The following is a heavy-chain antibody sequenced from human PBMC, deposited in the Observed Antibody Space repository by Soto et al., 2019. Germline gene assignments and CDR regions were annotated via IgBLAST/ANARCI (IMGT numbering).Heavy chain of an antibody. CDR2: IYYSGST. D-gene: IGHD3-22*01. Sequence: SETLSLTCTVSGGSVSSGSYYWSWIRQPPGKGLEWIGYIYYSGSTNYNPSLKSRVTISVDTSKNQFSLKLSSVTAADTAVYYCASPTLGPLDYYDSSGYYYAPLAFDIWGQGTMVTVSS. CDR1: GGSVSSGSYY. V-gene: IGHV4-61*01. CDR3: ASPTLGPLDYYDSSGYYYAPLAFDI. J-gene: IGHJ3*02.